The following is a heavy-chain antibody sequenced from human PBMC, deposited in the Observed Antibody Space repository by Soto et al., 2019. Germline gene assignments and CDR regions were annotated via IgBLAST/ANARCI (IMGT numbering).Heavy chain of an antibody. CDR3: ARELGYSGYAGMDV. D-gene: IGHD5-12*01. J-gene: IGHJ6*02. CDR1: GYTFTIYG. V-gene: IGHV1-18*01. Sequence: QVKLVQSGGAVKKLGASVKVSCKASGYTFTIYGINWVRQAPAQGLEWMGWISPDNGNTNYAQKLQDRVTMTTDTTTSTAYMELRSLRSDDTAAYYCARELGYSGYAGMDVWGQGTTVTVSS. CDR2: ISPDNGNT.